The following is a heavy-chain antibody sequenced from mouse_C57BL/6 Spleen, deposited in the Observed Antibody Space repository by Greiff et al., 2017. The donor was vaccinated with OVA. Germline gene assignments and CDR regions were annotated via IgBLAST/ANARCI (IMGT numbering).Heavy chain of an antibody. D-gene: IGHD1-1*01. J-gene: IGHJ3*01. CDR3: ESWGYYGSSPAWLAY. CDR1: GFTFSDYG. Sequence: EVQLVESGGGLVKPGGSLKLSCAASGFTFSDYGMHWVRKAPEKGLEWVAYISSDSSTIYYADTVKGRFTISRDNAKNTLFLQMTSLRSEDTAMYYFESWGYYGSSPAWLAYWGQGTLVTVSA. CDR2: ISSDSSTI. V-gene: IGHV5-17*01.